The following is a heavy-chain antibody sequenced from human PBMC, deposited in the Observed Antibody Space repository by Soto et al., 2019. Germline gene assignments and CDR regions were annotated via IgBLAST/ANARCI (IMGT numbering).Heavy chain of an antibody. J-gene: IGHJ6*02. CDR2: IRSKANSYAT. V-gene: IGHV3-73*02. Sequence: EVQLVESGGGLVQPGGSLKLSCAASGFTFSGSAMHWVRQASGKGLEWVGRIRSKANSYATAYAASVKGRFTISRDDSKNTAYLQMNSLKTEDTAVYYCTRRYDSSGYYSTPAGMDVWGQGTTVTVSS. D-gene: IGHD3-22*01. CDR3: TRRYDSSGYYSTPAGMDV. CDR1: GFTFSGSA.